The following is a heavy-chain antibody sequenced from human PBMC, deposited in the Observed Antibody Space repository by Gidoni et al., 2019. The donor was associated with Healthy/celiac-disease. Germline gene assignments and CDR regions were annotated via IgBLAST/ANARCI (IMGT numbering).Heavy chain of an antibody. V-gene: IGHV3-33*01. J-gene: IGHJ3*02. CDR3: ARDFYDCSGSYNPSPSGAFDI. Sequence: QVQLVASGGGVVEPGRSLRLSCAASGFTFSSYGMHWVRQAPGKGLEWVAVIWYDGSNKYYADAVKCRFTISIDNSKNTLYLQMNSLRAEDTAVYYCARDFYDCSGSYNPSPSGAFDIWGQGTMVTVSS. D-gene: IGHD3-10*02. CDR1: GFTFSSYG. CDR2: IWYDGSNK.